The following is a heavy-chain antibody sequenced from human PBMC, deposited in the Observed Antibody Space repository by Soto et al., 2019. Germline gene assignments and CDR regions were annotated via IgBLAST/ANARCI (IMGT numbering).Heavy chain of an antibody. V-gene: IGHV1-69*06. D-gene: IGHD3-22*01. CDR3: ARDRGYYYDSSGFRWFDP. Sequence: SVKVSCKASGGTFSSYAISWVRQAPGQGLEWMGGIIPIFGTANYAQKFQGRVTITADKSTSTAYMELSSLRSEDTAVYYCARDRGYYYDSSGFRWFDPWGQGTLITVSS. CDR2: IIPIFGTA. CDR1: GGTFSSYA. J-gene: IGHJ5*02.